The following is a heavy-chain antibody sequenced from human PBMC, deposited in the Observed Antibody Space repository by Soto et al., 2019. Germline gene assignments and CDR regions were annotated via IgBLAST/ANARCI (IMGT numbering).Heavy chain of an antibody. Sequence: GASVKVSCKASGGTFSSYAISWVRQAPGQGLEWMGGIIPIFGTANYAQKFQGRVTITADESTSTAYMELSSLRSEDTAVYYCAGGLTTVTTFDYWGQGTLVTVSS. CDR3: AGGLTTVTTFDY. V-gene: IGHV1-69*13. CDR2: IIPIFGTA. CDR1: GGTFSSYA. D-gene: IGHD4-17*01. J-gene: IGHJ4*02.